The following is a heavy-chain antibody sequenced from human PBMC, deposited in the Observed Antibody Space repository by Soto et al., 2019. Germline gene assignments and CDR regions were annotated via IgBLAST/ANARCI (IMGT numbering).Heavy chain of an antibody. CDR3: ARGSYLVDIVATTPFAFDP. V-gene: IGHV4-34*01. CDR1: GGSFSGYY. J-gene: IGHJ5*02. D-gene: IGHD5-12*01. Sequence: SETLSLTCAVYGGSFSGYYWSWIRQPPGKGLEWIGEINHSGSTNYNPSLKSRVTISVDTSKNQFSLKLSSVTAADTAVYYCARGSYLVDIVATTPFAFDPWGQGTLVTVSS. CDR2: INHSGST.